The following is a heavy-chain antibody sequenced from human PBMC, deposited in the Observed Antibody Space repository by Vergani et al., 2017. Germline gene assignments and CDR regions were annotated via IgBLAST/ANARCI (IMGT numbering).Heavy chain of an antibody. CDR3: AXPGGLVVVVAAPFDAFDI. CDR1: GGTFSSYA. V-gene: IGHV1-69*01. D-gene: IGHD2-15*01. Sequence: QVQLVQSGAEVKKPGSSVKVSCKASGGTFSSYAISWVRQAPGQGLEWMGGIIPIFGTANYAQKFQGRVTITADESTSTAYMGLSSLRSEDTAVYYCAXPGGLVVVVAAPFDAFDIWGQGTMVTVSS. J-gene: IGHJ3*02. CDR2: IIPIFGTA.